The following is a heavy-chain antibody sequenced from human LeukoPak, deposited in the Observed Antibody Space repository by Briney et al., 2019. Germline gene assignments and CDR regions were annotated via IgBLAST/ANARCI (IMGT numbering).Heavy chain of an antibody. V-gene: IGHV1-18*01. J-gene: IGHJ4*02. CDR3: ARVEAYCSRTSCHDY. CDR1: GYTFTNYG. D-gene: IGHD2-2*01. CDR2: ISAYNGNI. Sequence: AAVKVSCKASGYTFTNYGVSWVRQAPGQGLEWMGWISAYNGNIDYAQKFKGRVTMTTDTSTSTAYMELRSLKSDDTAVYYCARVEAYCSRTSCHDYWGLGTLVTVSS.